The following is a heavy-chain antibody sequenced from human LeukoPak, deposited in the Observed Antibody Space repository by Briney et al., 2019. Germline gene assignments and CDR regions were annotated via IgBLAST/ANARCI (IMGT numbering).Heavy chain of an antibody. V-gene: IGHV3-23*01. CDR2: ISGSGGST. CDR3: AKSDSGWYGETSDY. D-gene: IGHD6-19*01. CDR1: GFTFSSYA. Sequence: GGSLRLSCAASGFTFSSYAMSWVRQAPGKGLEWVSAISGSGGSTYYADSVKGRFTISRDNSKNTLYLQMNSLRAEDTAVYYCAKSDSGWYGETSDYWGQGTLVTVSS. J-gene: IGHJ4*02.